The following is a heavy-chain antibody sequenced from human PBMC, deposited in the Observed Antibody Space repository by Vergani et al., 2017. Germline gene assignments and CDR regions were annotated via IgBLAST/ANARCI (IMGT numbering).Heavy chain of an antibody. CDR3: ASSGSNGEDYFDF. CDR1: GFTFSSYG. J-gene: IGHJ4*02. V-gene: IGHV3-33*01. Sequence: QVQLVESGGGVVQPGRSLRLSCAASGFTFSSYGMHWVRQAPGKGLEWVAVIWYDGSNKYYADSVKGRFTISRDNSKNTLYLQMNSLRAEDTAVYYCASSGSNGEDYFDFWGQGTLVSVSS. D-gene: IGHD1-26*01. CDR2: IWYDGSNK.